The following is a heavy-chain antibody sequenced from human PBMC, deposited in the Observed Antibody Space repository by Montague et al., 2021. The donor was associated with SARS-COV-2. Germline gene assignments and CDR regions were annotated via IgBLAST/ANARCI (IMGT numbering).Heavy chain of an antibody. V-gene: IGHV3-74*01. CDR2: IHYDGSST. D-gene: IGHD2-8*02. Sequence: FLRLSCAASGFTLSSYWMYLLRQAPGKRLVWISRIHYDGSSTNYADSVKGRFTISSDTAKNTLYLQMNSLRAEDTAVYYCARAYYTGLYPFDYWGQGTLVTVSS. J-gene: IGHJ4*02. CDR1: GFTLSSYW. CDR3: ARAYYTGLYPFDY.